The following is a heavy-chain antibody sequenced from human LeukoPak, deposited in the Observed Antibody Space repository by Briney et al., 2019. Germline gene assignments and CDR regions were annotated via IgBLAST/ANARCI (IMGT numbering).Heavy chain of an antibody. V-gene: IGHV5-51*01. CDR1: GYRFTNYW. Sequence: LGDSLKISCKASGYRFTNYWIAWVRQMPGKALELMGSIYPGAADIRYSPSFQGQVTISADKSITTAYLQWSSLRLTDDAIYYCTRQGVYYSDSSALYYWGQGTLVTVSS. CDR3: TRQGVYYSDSSALYY. D-gene: IGHD3-22*01. CDR2: IYPGAADI. J-gene: IGHJ4*02.